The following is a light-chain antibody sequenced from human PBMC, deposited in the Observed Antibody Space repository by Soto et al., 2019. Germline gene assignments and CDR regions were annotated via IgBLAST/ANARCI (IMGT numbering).Light chain of an antibody. J-gene: IGKJ1*01. CDR2: GAS. CDR3: QQYGSSPWT. CDR1: QTVSSSY. Sequence: EIVLTQSPGTLSLSPGERATLSCWASQTVSSSYLAWYQQKPGQAPRLLIYGASSRATGIPDRFSGSGSGTDFTLSISRLEPEDFAVYYCQQYGSSPWTFGQGTKVEIK. V-gene: IGKV3-20*01.